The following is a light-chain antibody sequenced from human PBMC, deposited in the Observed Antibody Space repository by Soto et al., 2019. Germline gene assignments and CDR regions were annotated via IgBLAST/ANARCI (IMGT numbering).Light chain of an antibody. CDR2: GAS. V-gene: IGKV3-15*01. CDR1: KRVSSN. J-gene: IGKJ3*01. Sequence: EIVMTQSPAPLSVSPGERATLSCRSSKRVSSNLAWYQQKPGQAPRLLIYGASTNVTSIPARFSGSGSVTEFTLPISSLQSEDFEVYYCQQYTNWPFTFGPGTTLDIK. CDR3: QQYTNWPFT.